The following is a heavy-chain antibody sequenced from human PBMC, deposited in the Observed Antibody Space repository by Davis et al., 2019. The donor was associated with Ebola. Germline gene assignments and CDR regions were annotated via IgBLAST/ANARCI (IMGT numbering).Heavy chain of an antibody. CDR3: ARNPGGANGMDV. CDR2: INSDGSST. D-gene: IGHD1-26*01. CDR1: GFTFSSYW. J-gene: IGHJ6*02. V-gene: IGHV3-74*01. Sequence: PAESLTLSCAVSGFTFSSYWTHWVRQPQGKGLVWVSRINSDGSSTSYADSVKGRFTISRDHAQNTLYLQMNGLRVEDTAVYQCARNPGGANGMDVWGQGTTVTVSS.